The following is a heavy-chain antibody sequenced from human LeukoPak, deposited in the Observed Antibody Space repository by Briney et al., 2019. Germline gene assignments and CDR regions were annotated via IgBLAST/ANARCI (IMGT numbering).Heavy chain of an antibody. D-gene: IGHD3-22*01. CDR1: GFTFNRYS. CDR3: AGSDTIGYSPREWDYWYFDL. V-gene: IGHV3-21*01. J-gene: IGHJ2*01. Sequence: KSGGSLRLSCAASGFTFNRYSMNWVRQAPGKVLEWVSSISSGSSYIYYADSLRGRFTISRDNAKNSLYTKMNSLRAEDTAVYYCAGSDTIGYSPREWDYWYFDLWGRGTLVTVSS. CDR2: ISSGSSYI.